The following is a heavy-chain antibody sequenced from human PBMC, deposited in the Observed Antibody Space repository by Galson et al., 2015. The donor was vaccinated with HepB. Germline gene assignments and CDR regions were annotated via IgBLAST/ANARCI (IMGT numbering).Heavy chain of an antibody. CDR3: AREVAAGGTRWFDP. CDR2: INTNTGNP. Sequence: SVKVSCKASGYTLTNYAMNWVRQAPGQGLEWMGWINTNTGNPTYAQGFTGRFVFSLDTSVSTAYLQISSLKAEDTAVYYCAREVAAGGTRWFDPWGQGTLVTVSS. V-gene: IGHV7-4-1*02. J-gene: IGHJ5*02. CDR1: GYTLTNYA. D-gene: IGHD6-13*01.